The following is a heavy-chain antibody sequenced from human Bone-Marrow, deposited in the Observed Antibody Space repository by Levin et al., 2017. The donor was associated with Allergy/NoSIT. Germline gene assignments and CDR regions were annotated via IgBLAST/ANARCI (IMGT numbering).Heavy chain of an antibody. CDR2: VYTSGST. D-gene: IGHD6-19*01. Sequence: SETLSLTCNVSGDSISSGSHYWSWIRQPAGKGLEWIGRVYTSGSTHYNPSLKGRVTISVDTSKNQFSLELNSVTATDTAVYYCARDGGTIPVAGPFDYWGQGTLVTVSS. CDR1: GDSISSGSHY. J-gene: IGHJ4*02. CDR3: ARDGGTIPVAGPFDY. V-gene: IGHV4-61*02.